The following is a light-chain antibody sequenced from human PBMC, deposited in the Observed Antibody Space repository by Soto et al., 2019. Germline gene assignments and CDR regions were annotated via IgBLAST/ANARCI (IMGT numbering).Light chain of an antibody. Sequence: EIVMTQSPLSLSVTPGEPASISCRSNQSLLKSGGYNYLDWYLQKPGQSPQVVVYMGAGRAPGVRDRFSGRGSGTSFTLEISRVEAEDVGSYYCMQSLQTLYTFGQGTKLEIK. CDR1: QSLLKSGGYNY. CDR2: MGA. CDR3: MQSLQTLYT. J-gene: IGKJ2*01. V-gene: IGKV2-28*01.